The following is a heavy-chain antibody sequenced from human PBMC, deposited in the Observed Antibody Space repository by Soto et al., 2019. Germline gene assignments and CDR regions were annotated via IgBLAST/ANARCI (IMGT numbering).Heavy chain of an antibody. D-gene: IGHD6-19*01. CDR1: GFTFSSYG. J-gene: IGHJ4*02. Sequence: GGSLRLSCAASGFTFSSYGMHWVRQAPGKGLEWVAVISYDGSNKYYADSVKGRFTISRDNSKNTLYLQMNSLRAEDTAVYYCAKEIRGWYDYWGQGTLVTVSS. V-gene: IGHV3-30*18. CDR3: AKEIRGWYDY. CDR2: ISYDGSNK.